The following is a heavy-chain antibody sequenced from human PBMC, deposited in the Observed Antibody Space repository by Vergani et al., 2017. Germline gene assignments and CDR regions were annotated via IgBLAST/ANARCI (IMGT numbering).Heavy chain of an antibody. J-gene: IGHJ4*02. CDR1: GFTFSNAW. CDR3: TTTSWIQLWLIDY. D-gene: IGHD5-18*01. CDR2: IKSKTDGGTT. Sequence: EVQLVESGGGLVKPGGSLRLSCAASGFTFSNAWMSWVRQAPGKGLEWVGRIKSKTDGGTTDYAAPVKGRFTISRDDSKNTLYLQMNSLKTEDTAVYYCTTTSWIQLWLIDYWGQGTLVTVSS. V-gene: IGHV3-15*01.